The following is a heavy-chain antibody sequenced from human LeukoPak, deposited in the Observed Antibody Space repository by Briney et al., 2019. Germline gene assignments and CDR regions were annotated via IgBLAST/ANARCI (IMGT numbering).Heavy chain of an antibody. CDR1: GGSISSISSNNYH. D-gene: IGHD4-23*01. J-gene: IGHJ6*02. V-gene: IGHV4-39*02. CDR2: IYYSGST. Sequence: SETLSLTCIVSGGSISSISSNNYHWGWIRQPPGKGLEWIGSIYYSGSTYYNPSLKSRVTISVDTSKNQFSLKLSSVTAADTALYYCAREIGVVTAHGIDVWGQGTTVTVSS. CDR3: AREIGVVTAHGIDV.